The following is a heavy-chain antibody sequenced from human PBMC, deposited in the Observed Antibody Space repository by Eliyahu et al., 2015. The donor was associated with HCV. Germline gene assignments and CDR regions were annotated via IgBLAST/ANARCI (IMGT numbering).Heavy chain of an antibody. CDR2: IKSKTDGXTT. D-gene: IGHD1-1*01. CDR1: XFTXXXAW. J-gene: IGHJ4*02. CDR3: TTHHRDVVSGNWLNYFDY. V-gene: IGHV3-15*01. Sequence: EVQLVESGGGLVKPGGSLRLSCAAXXFTXXXAWMSWVRQAPGKGLXWVGRIKSKTDGXTTDYTAPVKGRFTISRDDSKNTLYLQMNSLKTEDTAVYYCTTHHRDVVSGNWLNYFDYWGQGTLVTVSS.